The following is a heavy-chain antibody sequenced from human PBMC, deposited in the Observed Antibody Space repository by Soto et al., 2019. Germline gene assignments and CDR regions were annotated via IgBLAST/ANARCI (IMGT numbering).Heavy chain of an antibody. V-gene: IGHV3-33*01. CDR3: ATELNDMEAFDI. CDR1: GFSFSTYG. CDR2: IWNDGSHK. D-gene: IGHD1-1*01. J-gene: IGHJ3*02. Sequence: QVQLVESGGGVVQPGMSIRLSCVASGFSFSTYGMHWVRQAPGKGLEWVAMIWNDGSHKYYANSVRDRFTISRDNSMNALYLQMNSLRDEDSAVYYCATELNDMEAFDIWGRGTILTVSS.